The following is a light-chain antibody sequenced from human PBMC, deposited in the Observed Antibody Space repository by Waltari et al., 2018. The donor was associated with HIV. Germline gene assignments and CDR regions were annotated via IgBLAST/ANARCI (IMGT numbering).Light chain of an antibody. CDR1: QSVLYRSNNKIY. CDR3: QQFYDPPLA. Sequence: DIVMTQSPDSLAVSLGERATINCKSSQSVLYRSNNKIYLAWYQQKPGQPPKLLIYWASTRESGVPDRFTGSGSGTDFTLTISSLQAEDVAVYYCQQFYDPPLAFGGGTKVEIK. J-gene: IGKJ4*01. V-gene: IGKV4-1*01. CDR2: WAS.